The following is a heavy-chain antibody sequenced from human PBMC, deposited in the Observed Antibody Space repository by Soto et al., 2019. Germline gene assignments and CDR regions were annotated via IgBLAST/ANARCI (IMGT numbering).Heavy chain of an antibody. V-gene: IGHV1-69*13. J-gene: IGHJ4*02. CDR1: GGTFSSYA. CDR2: IIPIFGTA. CDR3: ARVAPRPFADYDY. D-gene: IGHD6-6*01. Sequence: SVKVSCKASGGTFSSYAISWVRQAPGQGLEWMGGIIPIFGTANYAQKFQGRVTITADESTSTAYMELSSLRSEDTAVYYSARVAPRPFADYDYWRQGTLLTVSS.